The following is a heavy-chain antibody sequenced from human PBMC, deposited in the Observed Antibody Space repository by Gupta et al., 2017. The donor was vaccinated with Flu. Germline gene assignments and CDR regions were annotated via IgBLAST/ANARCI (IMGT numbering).Heavy chain of an antibody. D-gene: IGHD2-15*01. Sequence: EVQLVESGGGLIQPGGSLRLSCSASGFPFSSYDMHWVRQAPGKGLEWVSGIGTGGDTYYADSVRGRFSIARENDRNSVFLQMNGLRVGDTAVYFCVRNFYGGVADQYGMDVWGQGTTVTVSS. J-gene: IGHJ6*02. CDR2: IGTGGDT. CDR3: VRNFYGGVADQYGMDV. CDR1: GFPFSSYD. V-gene: IGHV3-13*01.